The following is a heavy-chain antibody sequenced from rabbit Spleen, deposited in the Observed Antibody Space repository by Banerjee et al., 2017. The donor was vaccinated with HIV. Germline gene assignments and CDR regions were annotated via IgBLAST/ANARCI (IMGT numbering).Heavy chain of an antibody. CDR3: ARDMVIVRGTNL. Sequence: QEQLEESGGGLVKPGASLTLTCTASGFDFSSYYWICWVRQAPGKRLEWIGCIVMERDRIDYASWAKGRFTISKTSSTTVTLQMTSLTAADTATYFCARDMVIVRGTNLWGPGTLVTVS. CDR2: IVMERDRI. D-gene: IGHD2-1*01. CDR1: GFDFSSYYW. J-gene: IGHJ4*01. V-gene: IGHV1S45*01.